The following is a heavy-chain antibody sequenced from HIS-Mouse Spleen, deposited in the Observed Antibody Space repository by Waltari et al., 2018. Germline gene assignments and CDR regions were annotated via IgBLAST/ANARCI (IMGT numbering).Heavy chain of an antibody. CDR2: TYYRYKWYN. J-gene: IGHJ3*02. Sequence: QVQLQQSGPGLVKPSQTLPLTCSISGDSVSSNSAAWNWIRQSPSRGLEWLGRTYYRYKWYNDCAVSVKSRITINPDTSKNQFSLQLNSVTPEDTAVYYCARAEYSSSWYAFDIWGQGTMVTVSS. CDR3: ARAEYSSSWYAFDI. CDR1: GDSVSSNSAA. D-gene: IGHD6-13*01. V-gene: IGHV6-1*01.